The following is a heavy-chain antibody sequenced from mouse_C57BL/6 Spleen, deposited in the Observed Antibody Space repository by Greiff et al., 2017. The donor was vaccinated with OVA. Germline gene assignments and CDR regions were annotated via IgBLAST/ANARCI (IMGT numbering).Heavy chain of an antibody. D-gene: IGHD3-2*02. CDR1: GYAFSSSW. CDR3: ARSLSSGYAMDY. CDR2: IYPGDGDT. J-gene: IGHJ4*01. Sequence: VQLQQSGPELVKPGASVKISCKASGYAFSSSWMNWVKQRPGKGLEWIGRIYPGDGDTNYNGKFKGKATLTADKSSSTAYMQLSSLTSEDSAVYFCARSLSSGYAMDYWGQGTSVTVSS. V-gene: IGHV1-82*01.